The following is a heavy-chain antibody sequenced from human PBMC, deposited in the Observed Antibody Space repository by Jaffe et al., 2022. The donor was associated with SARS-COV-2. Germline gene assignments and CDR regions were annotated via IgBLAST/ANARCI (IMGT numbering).Heavy chain of an antibody. Sequence: EVQLVESGGGLVQPGGSLRLSCAASGFTFSSYSMNWVRQAPGKGLEWVSYISSSSSTIYYADSVKGRFTISRDNAKNSLYLQMNSLRDEDTAVYYCARSLDYGDSFVYYGMDVWGQGTTVTVSS. D-gene: IGHD4-17*01. CDR1: GFTFSSYS. J-gene: IGHJ6*02. CDR3: ARSLDYGDSFVYYGMDV. V-gene: IGHV3-48*02. CDR2: ISSSSSTI.